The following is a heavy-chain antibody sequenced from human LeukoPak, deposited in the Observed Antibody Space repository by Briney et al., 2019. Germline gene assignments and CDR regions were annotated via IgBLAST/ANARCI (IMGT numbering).Heavy chain of an antibody. J-gene: IGHJ5*02. CDR2: INPNSGGT. CDR1: GYTFTGYY. D-gene: IGHD1-26*01. CDR3: ARVLSVGATRGWFDP. V-gene: IGHV1-2*02. Sequence: GASVKVSCKASGYTFTGYYMHWVRQAPGRGLEWMGWINPNSGGTNYAQKFQGRVTMTRDTSISTAYMELSRLRSDDTAVYYCARVLSVGATRGWFDPWGQGTLVTVSS.